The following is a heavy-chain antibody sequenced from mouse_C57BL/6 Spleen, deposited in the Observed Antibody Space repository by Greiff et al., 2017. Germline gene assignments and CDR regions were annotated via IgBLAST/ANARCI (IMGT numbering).Heavy chain of an antibody. CDR1: GYTFTSYW. CDR2: IHPNSGST. D-gene: IGHD2-4*01. J-gene: IGHJ3*01. V-gene: IGHV1-64*01. CDR3: ARERDDCAWFAY. Sequence: VQLQQPGAELVKPGASVKLSCKASGYTFTSYWMHWAKQRPGQGLEWIGMIHPNSGSTNYNEKFKSKATLTVDKSSSTAYMQLSSLTSEDSAVYYCARERDDCAWFAYWGQGTLVTVSA.